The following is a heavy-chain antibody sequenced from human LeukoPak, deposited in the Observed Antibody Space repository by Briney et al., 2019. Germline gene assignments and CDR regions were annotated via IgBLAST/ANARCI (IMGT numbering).Heavy chain of an antibody. CDR1: GGSISSSGYY. J-gene: IGHJ5*02. D-gene: IGHD2-8*01. V-gene: IGHV4-39*07. CDR2: IYYSGST. CDR3: ARGHLHCTTGVCSSWFDP. Sequence: PSETLSLTCTVSGGSISSSGYYWGWIRQPPGKGLEWIGSIYYSGSTYYNPSLKSRVTISVDTSKNQFSLKLSSVTAADTAVYYCARGHLHCTTGVCSSWFDPWGQGTRVTVSS.